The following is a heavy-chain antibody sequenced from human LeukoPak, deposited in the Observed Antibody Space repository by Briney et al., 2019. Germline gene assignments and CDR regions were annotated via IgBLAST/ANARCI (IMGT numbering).Heavy chain of an antibody. D-gene: IGHD3-22*01. CDR2: FDPEDGET. J-gene: IGHJ1*01. CDR1: GYTLTELS. V-gene: IGHV1-24*01. Sequence: ASVQVSCKVSGYTLTELSMHWVRQAPGKGLEWMGGFDPEDGETIYAQKFQGRVTMTEDTSTDTAYMELSSLRSEDTAVYYCATVDSSGYYYLHWGQGTLVTVSS. CDR3: ATVDSSGYYYLH.